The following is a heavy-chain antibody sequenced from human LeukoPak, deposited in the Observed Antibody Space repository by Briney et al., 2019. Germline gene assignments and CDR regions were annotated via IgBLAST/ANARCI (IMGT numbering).Heavy chain of an antibody. Sequence: PSQTLSLTCTVSGGSISSSSYYWGWIRQPPGKGLEWIGSIYYSGSTYYNPSLKSRVTISVDTSKNQFSLKLSSVTAADTAVYYCGGSYAGLNWFDPWGQGTLVTVSS. CDR1: GGSISSSSYY. D-gene: IGHD3-16*01. CDR3: GGSYAGLNWFDP. CDR2: IYYSGST. V-gene: IGHV4-39*01. J-gene: IGHJ5*02.